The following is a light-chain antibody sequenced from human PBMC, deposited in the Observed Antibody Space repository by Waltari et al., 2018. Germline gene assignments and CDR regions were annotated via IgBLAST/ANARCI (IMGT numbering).Light chain of an antibody. CDR1: QNIRTY. J-gene: IGKJ4*01. V-gene: IGKV1-39*01. CDR2: AAS. Sequence: DIQMTQSPSSLSASVGDRVTISFRASQNIRTYLKWYQPKLGNAPKVLIYAASTLRSGVPSRFSGSGSGTEFTLTITSLEPEDFGTYYCQQSYSTPRSFGGGTKVEVK. CDR3: QQSYSTPRS.